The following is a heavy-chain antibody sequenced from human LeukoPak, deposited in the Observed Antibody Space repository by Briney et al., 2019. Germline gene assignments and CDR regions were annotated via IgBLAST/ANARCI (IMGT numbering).Heavy chain of an antibody. CDR3: ARNSSSCSDI. D-gene: IGHD6-13*01. CDR1: GYTFTSYG. J-gene: IGHJ3*02. CDR2: ISAYNGDT. V-gene: IGHV1-18*01. Sequence: ASVKVSCKASGYTFTSYGISWVRQAPGQGLEWMGWISAYNGDTKYAEKLQGRVTMTTDTSTSTAYMELRSLRSDDTAVYYCARNSSSCSDIWGQGTMVTVSS.